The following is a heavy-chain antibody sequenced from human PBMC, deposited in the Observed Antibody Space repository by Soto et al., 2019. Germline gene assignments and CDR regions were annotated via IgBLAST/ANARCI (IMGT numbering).Heavy chain of an antibody. Sequence: EVQLVETGGGLIQPGGSLRLSCAASGFTVSSNYMSWVRQAPGKGLEWVSVIYSGGSTYYAVSVKGRFTISRDNSKNTLYLQMNSLRAEDTAVYYCARVGDSSGWLDAFDIWGQGTMVTVSS. CDR2: IYSGGST. V-gene: IGHV3-53*02. D-gene: IGHD6-19*01. J-gene: IGHJ3*02. CDR1: GFTVSSNY. CDR3: ARVGDSSGWLDAFDI.